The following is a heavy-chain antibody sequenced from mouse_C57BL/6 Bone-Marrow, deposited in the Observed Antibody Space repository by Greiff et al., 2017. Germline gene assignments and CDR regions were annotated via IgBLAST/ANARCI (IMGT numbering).Heavy chain of an antibody. V-gene: IGHV1-64*01. CDR1: GYTFTSYW. CDR3: AREELTSLIGDY. CDR2: IHPNSGST. D-gene: IGHD2-14*01. Sequence: QVQLQQPGAELVKPGASVKLSCKASGYTFTSYWMHWVKQRPGQGLEWIGMIHPNSGSTNYNEKFKSKATLTVDKSSSTAYMQLSSLTSEDSAVYYWAREELTSLIGDYWGQGTSVTVSS. J-gene: IGHJ4*01.